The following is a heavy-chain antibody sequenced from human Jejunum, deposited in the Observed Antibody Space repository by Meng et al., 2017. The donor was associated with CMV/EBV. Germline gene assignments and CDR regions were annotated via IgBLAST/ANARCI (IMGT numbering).Heavy chain of an antibody. D-gene: IGHD4-11*01. Sequence: GDSISSGNFSGSWIRQPVGEALEWIGRVYKSGSTYYQPSLGSRVTISLDTSNNQFSLNLSSVTAADTAVYYCARMQGGNYFNNWFDSWGQGTLVTVSS. CDR3: ARMQGGNYFNNWFDS. J-gene: IGHJ5*01. CDR2: VYKSGST. CDR1: GDSISSGNFS. V-gene: IGHV4-61*02.